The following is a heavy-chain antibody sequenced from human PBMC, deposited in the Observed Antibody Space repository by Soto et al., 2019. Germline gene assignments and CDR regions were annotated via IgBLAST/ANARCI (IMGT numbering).Heavy chain of an antibody. CDR1: EFTFSSYS. CDR3: ARDQTGITTTGGGRIDH. D-gene: IGHD1-20*01. V-gene: IGHV3-48*01. J-gene: IGHJ4*02. CDR2: ISSNGSTI. Sequence: PGGSLRLSCVASEFTFSSYSMNWVRQAAGKGLEWVSYISSNGSTIYYADSVKGRFTISRDNSKNTLYLQMSGLTPEDTAVYYCARDQTGITTTGGGRIDHWGQGTLVTVSS.